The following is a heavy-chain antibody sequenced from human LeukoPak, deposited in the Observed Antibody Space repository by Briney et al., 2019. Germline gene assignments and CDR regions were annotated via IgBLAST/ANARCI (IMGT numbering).Heavy chain of an antibody. V-gene: IGHV3-23*01. CDR2: ISSSGGST. J-gene: IGHJ4*02. D-gene: IGHD3-22*01. CDR3: AKNGPYSGYYSDYFDY. CDR1: GFTFSSYA. Sequence: GGSLRLSCAASGFTFSSYAMSWVRQAPGKGLEWVSAISSSGGSTYYADSVKGRFTISRDNSKNTLYLQMNSLRAEDTAVYYCAKNGPYSGYYSDYFDYWGQGTLVTVSS.